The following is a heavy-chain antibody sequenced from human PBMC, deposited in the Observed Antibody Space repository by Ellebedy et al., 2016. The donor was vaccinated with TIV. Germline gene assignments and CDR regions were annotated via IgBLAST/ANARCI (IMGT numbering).Heavy chain of an antibody. J-gene: IGHJ6*02. CDR1: GGSISRSSSY. Sequence: SETLSLTCTVSGGSISRSSSYWGWIRQPPGKGLEWIGSIYYSGNTYYNPSLKSRVTISVDTSKNQFSLKLSSVTAADTAVYYCARDRDRRWLVGGMDVWGQGTTVTVSS. V-gene: IGHV4-39*02. CDR3: ARDRDRRWLVGGMDV. CDR2: IYYSGNT. D-gene: IGHD6-19*01.